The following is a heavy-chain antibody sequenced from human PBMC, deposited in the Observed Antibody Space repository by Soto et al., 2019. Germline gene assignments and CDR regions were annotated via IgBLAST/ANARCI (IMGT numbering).Heavy chain of an antibody. CDR3: APGVVRGVNPNLFDY. J-gene: IGHJ4*02. CDR2: ISYDGSNK. V-gene: IGHV3-30*03. D-gene: IGHD3-10*01. Sequence: QVQLVESGGGVVQPGRSLRLSCAASGFTFSSYGMHWVRQAPGKGLEWVAVISYDGSNKYYANSVKGRFTITRDNSKNTLYLQMNSLRAEDTAVYYCAPGVVRGVNPNLFDYWGKGTLVTVSS. CDR1: GFTFSSYG.